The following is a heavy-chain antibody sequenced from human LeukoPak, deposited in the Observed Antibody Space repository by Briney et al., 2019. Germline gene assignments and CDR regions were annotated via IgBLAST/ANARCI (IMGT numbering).Heavy chain of an antibody. V-gene: IGHV4-39*01. CDR1: GGPISSSSYY. CDR2: IYYSGST. D-gene: IGHD6-19*01. CDR3: ARRDSSGLDY. J-gene: IGHJ4*02. Sequence: SETLSLTCTVSGGPISSSSYYWGWIRQPPGKGLEWIGSIYYSGSTYYNPSLKSRVTIPVDTSKNQFSLKLSSVTAADTAVYYCARRDSSGLDYWGQGTLVTVSS.